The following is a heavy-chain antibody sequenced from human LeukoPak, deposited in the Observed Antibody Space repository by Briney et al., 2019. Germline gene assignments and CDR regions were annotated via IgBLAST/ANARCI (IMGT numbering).Heavy chain of an antibody. Sequence: SETLSLTCTVSGGSISSSSYYWGCIRQPPGKGLECIGSIYYSGSTYYNPSLKSRVTISVDTSKNQFSLKLSSVTAADTAVYYCAGTLPTYYDILTGYQNWGQGTLVTVSS. CDR2: IYYSGST. CDR1: GGSISSSSYY. D-gene: IGHD3-9*01. J-gene: IGHJ4*02. V-gene: IGHV4-39*01. CDR3: AGTLPTYYDILTGYQN.